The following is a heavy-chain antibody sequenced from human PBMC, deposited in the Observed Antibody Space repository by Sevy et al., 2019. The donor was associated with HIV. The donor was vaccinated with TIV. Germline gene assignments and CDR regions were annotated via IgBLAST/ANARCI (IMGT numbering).Heavy chain of an antibody. J-gene: IGHJ4*02. CDR3: AKAARLWFGELSVFDY. CDR2: LSGSGGST. CDR1: GFTFSSYA. V-gene: IGHV3-23*01. Sequence: GGSLRLSCAASGFTFSSYAMSWVRRAPGKGLEWVSALSGSGGSTDYADSVKGRFTISRDNSKNALYLQMNSLRAEDTAVYYCAKAARLWFGELSVFDYWGQGTLVTVSS. D-gene: IGHD3-10*01.